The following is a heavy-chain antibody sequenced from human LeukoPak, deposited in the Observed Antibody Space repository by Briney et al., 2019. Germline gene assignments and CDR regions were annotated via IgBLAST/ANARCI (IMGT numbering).Heavy chain of an antibody. D-gene: IGHD6-19*01. J-gene: IGHJ5*02. CDR3: AREQLSSGWYRGGFDP. V-gene: IGHV4-59*06. Sequence: SETLSLTCTVSGGSISSYYWSWIRQHPGKGLEWIGYIYYSGSTYYNPSLKSRVTISVDTSKNQFSLKLSSVTAADTAVYYCAREQLSSGWYRGGFDPWGQGTLVTVSS. CDR2: IYYSGST. CDR1: GGSISSYY.